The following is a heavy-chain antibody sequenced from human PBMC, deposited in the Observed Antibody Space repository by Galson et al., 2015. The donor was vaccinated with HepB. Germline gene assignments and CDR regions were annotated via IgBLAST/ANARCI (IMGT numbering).Heavy chain of an antibody. CDR3: ARDRYHSWSGFPRGFDP. D-gene: IGHD3-3*01. CDR2: TYYKSKWYN. V-gene: IGHV6-1*01. Sequence: CAISGDSVSSNSVAWNWIRQSPSRGLEWLGRTYYKSKWYNDYAVSVKSRITINPDTSKNQFSLQLNSVTPEDTAVYYCARDRYHSWSGFPRGFDPWGQGTLVTVSS. J-gene: IGHJ5*02. CDR1: GDSVSSNSVA.